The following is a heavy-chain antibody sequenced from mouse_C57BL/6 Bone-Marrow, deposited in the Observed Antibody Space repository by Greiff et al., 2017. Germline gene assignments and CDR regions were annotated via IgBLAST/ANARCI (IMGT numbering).Heavy chain of an antibody. Sequence: EVKVVESGGGLVKPGGSLKLSCAASGFTFSSYAMSWVRQTPEKRLGWVATISDGGSYTYYPDNVKGRFTISRDNAKNNLYLQMSHLKSEDTAMYYCARENDYWGQGTTLTVSS. CDR2: ISDGGSYT. V-gene: IGHV5-4*01. J-gene: IGHJ2*01. CDR1: GFTFSSYA. CDR3: ARENDY.